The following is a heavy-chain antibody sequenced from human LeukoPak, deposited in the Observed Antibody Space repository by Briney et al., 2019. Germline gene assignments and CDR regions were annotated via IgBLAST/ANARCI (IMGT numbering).Heavy chain of an antibody. Sequence: GGSLRLSCAASGFTVSSNYMSWVRQAPGKGLEWVSVIYSGGSTYYAASVKGRFTISTDNSKNTLYLQMNSLRAEDTAVYYCARVPATADWLSPYYYYGMDVWGKGTTVTVSS. J-gene: IGHJ6*04. V-gene: IGHV3-53*01. D-gene: IGHD3-9*01. CDR1: GFTVSSNY. CDR3: ARVPATADWLSPYYYYGMDV. CDR2: IYSGGST.